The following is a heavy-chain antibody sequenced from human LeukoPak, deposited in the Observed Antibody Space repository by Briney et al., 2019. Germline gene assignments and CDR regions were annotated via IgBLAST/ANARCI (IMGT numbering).Heavy chain of an antibody. CDR3: ARARTNRQNYDFWSGYYRGSNRYYYYGMDV. J-gene: IGHJ6*02. Sequence: ASVKVSCKASGYTFTSYYTHWVRQAPGQGLEWMGIINPSGGSTSYAQKFQGRVTMTRDTSTSTVYMELSSLRSEDTAVYYCARARTNRQNYDFWSGYYRGSNRYYYYGMDVWGQGTTVTVSS. CDR2: INPSGGST. D-gene: IGHD3-3*01. CDR1: GYTFTSYY. V-gene: IGHV1-46*01.